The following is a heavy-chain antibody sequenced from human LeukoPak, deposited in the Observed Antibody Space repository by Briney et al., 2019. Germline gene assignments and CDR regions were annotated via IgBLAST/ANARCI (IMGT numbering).Heavy chain of an antibody. Sequence: GGSLRLSCLASGFTFSSYAMTWVRQAPGKGLEWVSAISGSGGSTYYVDSVKGRFTISRDNSKNTLYLQMNSLRAEDTAVYYCAKTMTTVTLYYWGQGTLVTVSS. CDR1: GFTFSSYA. D-gene: IGHD4-17*01. V-gene: IGHV3-23*01. CDR3: AKTMTTVTLYY. CDR2: ISGSGGST. J-gene: IGHJ4*02.